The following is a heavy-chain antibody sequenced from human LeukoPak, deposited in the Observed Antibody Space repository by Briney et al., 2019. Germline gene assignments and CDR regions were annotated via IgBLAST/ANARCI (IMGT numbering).Heavy chain of an antibody. CDR2: IYYSGST. Sequence: PSETLSLTCTVSGGSISSYYWSWIRQPPGKGLEWIGYIYYSGSTNYNPSLKSRVTISVDTSKNQFSLKLSSVTAADTAVYYCARKSWREAFDIWGQGTMVTVSS. D-gene: IGHD6-13*01. J-gene: IGHJ3*02. CDR1: GGSISSYY. CDR3: ARKSWREAFDI. V-gene: IGHV4-59*01.